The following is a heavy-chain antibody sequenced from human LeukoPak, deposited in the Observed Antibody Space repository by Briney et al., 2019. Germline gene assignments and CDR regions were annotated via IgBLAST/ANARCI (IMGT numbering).Heavy chain of an antibody. J-gene: IGHJ4*02. CDR3: ARSDLVATIPFDY. CDR2: IYYSGST. CDR1: GGSTISSSYY. V-gene: IGHV4-39*01. D-gene: IGHD5-12*01. Sequence: SETLSLTCTVSGGSTISSSYYWGWIRQPPGKGLEWIGSIYYSGSTYYNPSLKSRVTISVDTSKNQFSLKLSSVTAADTAVYYCARSDLVATIPFDYWGQGTLVTVSS.